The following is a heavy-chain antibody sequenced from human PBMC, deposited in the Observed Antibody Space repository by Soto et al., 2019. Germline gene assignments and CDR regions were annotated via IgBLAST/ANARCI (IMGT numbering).Heavy chain of an antibody. Sequence: GGLPRLAVAGAGFACRIYWMHWVRQAPGKGLVGVSRINSDGSSTSYADSVKGRFTISRDNAKNTLYLQMNSLRAEDTAVYYCARIFRYYFDHWGLGT. CDR3: ARIFRYYFDH. D-gene: IGHD2-15*01. CDR2: INSDGSST. V-gene: IGHV3-74*01. CDR1: GFACRIYW. J-gene: IGHJ4*02.